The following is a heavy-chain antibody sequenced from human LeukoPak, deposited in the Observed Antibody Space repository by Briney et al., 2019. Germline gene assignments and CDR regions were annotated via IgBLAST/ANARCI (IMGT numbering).Heavy chain of an antibody. D-gene: IGHD6-13*01. J-gene: IGHJ5*02. Sequence: GGSLRLSCAASGFTFSSFGMHWVRQAPGKGLEWVAVIWYNASNKYYADSVKGRFTISRDNSKNTLFLQMNSLRDDDTAVYYCVRGVGVSRFNYFDPWGQGTLVIVSS. CDR1: GFTFSSFG. V-gene: IGHV3-33*01. CDR2: IWYNASNK. CDR3: VRGVGVSRFNYFDP.